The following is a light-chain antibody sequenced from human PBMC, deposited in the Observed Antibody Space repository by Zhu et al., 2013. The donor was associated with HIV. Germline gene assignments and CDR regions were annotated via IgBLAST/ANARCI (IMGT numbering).Light chain of an antibody. CDR3: QQYYTYWT. V-gene: IGKV3-15*01. CDR2: GAS. J-gene: IGKJ1*01. CDR1: QSVRRN. Sequence: ETVMTQSPATLSVSPGETATLSCRASQSVRRNLAWYQQKPGQAPRLLIYGASTRATGVPARVSGSGFETEFTLTISSLQPDDFATYYCQQYYTYWTFGQGTKVEIK.